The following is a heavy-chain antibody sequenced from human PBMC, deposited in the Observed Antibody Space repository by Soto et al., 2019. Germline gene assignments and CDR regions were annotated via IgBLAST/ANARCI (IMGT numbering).Heavy chain of an antibody. Sequence: PSETLSLTCTVSGGSISSYYWSWIRQPAGKGLEWIGRIYTSGSTNYNPALKSRVTMSVDTSKNQFSLKLSSVTAADKAVYYCARVRRSGRLCWYFDLWGRGTLVTVSS. J-gene: IGHJ2*01. D-gene: IGHD1-26*01. V-gene: IGHV4-4*07. CDR3: ARVRRSGRLCWYFDL. CDR1: GGSISSYY. CDR2: IYTSGST.